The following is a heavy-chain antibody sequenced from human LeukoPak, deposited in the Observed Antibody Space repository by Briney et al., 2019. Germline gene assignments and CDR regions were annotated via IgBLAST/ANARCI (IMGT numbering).Heavy chain of an antibody. CDR3: ARRNAMDV. CDR1: GFTVSSNY. Sequence: PGGSLRLSCAASGFTVSSNYMSWVRQAPGKGLEWVSIIYNVGGTYYADSVKGRFTISRDNSKNTLYLQMNSLRAEDTAVYYCARRNAMDVWGQGTTVIVFS. V-gene: IGHV3-53*01. CDR2: IYNVGGT. J-gene: IGHJ6*02.